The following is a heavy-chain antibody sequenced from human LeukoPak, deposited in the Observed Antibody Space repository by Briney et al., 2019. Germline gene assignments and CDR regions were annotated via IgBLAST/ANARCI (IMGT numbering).Heavy chain of an antibody. CDR2: ISGYNYNT. Sequence: ASVKVSCKPSGYASNAYGISWVRQAPRRGLEWLGWISGYNYNTNYAQMFRGRVTMTIDTSTITAYMELRSLTSDDTAVYYCARDKSVATAPRHPFDYWGQGTLITVSS. D-gene: IGHD5-12*01. V-gene: IGHV1-18*01. CDR3: ARDKSVATAPRHPFDY. J-gene: IGHJ4*02. CDR1: GYASNAYG.